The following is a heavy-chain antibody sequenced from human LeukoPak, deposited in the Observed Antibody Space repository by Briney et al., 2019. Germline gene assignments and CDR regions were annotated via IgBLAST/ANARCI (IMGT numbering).Heavy chain of an antibody. Sequence: PSETLSLTCTVSGGSISSSSYYWGWIRQPPGKGLEWIGSIYYSGSTYYNPSHKSRVTISVDTSKNQFSLKLSSVTAADTAVYYCARVGHSSSWRPYYMDVWGKGTTVTVSS. CDR3: ARVGHSSSWRPYYMDV. J-gene: IGHJ6*03. D-gene: IGHD6-13*01. CDR1: GGSISSSSYY. CDR2: IYYSGST. V-gene: IGHV4-39*07.